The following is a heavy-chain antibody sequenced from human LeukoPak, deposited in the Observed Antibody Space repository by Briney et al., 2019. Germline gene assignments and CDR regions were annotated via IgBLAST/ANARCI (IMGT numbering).Heavy chain of an antibody. Sequence: PGGSLRLSCAASGFTFSSYAMHWVRQAPGKGLEWVAVISYDGSNKYYADSVKGRFTISRDNSKNTLYLQMNSLRAEDTAAYYCASRYCSGGSCYSDWFDPWGQGTLVTVSS. J-gene: IGHJ5*02. CDR1: GFTFSSYA. CDR2: ISYDGSNK. D-gene: IGHD2-15*01. CDR3: ASRYCSGGSCYSDWFDP. V-gene: IGHV3-30-3*01.